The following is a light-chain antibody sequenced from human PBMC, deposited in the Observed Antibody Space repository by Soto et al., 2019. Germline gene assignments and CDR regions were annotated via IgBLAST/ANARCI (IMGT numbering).Light chain of an antibody. V-gene: IGKV1-39*01. CDR1: QSISYY. J-gene: IGKJ2*01. CDR2: AAS. Sequence: DIPMTQSPSSLSSFVGDRATITCRASQSISYYLTWYQQKPGKAPRLLIYAASTMQTGVPARFSGSGSGTHFTLTISSLQPEDLAIYYCQQSYSTPDPFGRGTKLEI. CDR3: QQSYSTPDP.